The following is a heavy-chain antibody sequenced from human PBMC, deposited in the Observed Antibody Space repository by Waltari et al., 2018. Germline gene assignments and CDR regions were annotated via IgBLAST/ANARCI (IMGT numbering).Heavy chain of an antibody. J-gene: IGHJ4*02. Sequence: QLQLQESGPGLVTPSETLSLTCTVSGGSISSSSYYWGCIRQPPGKGLEWIGSIYYSGSTYYNPSLKSRVTISVDTSKNQFSLKLSSVTAADTAVYYCASLLGWEWLAHDYWGQGTLVTVSS. D-gene: IGHD3-3*01. CDR1: GGSISSSSYY. V-gene: IGHV4-39*01. CDR2: IYYSGST. CDR3: ASLLGWEWLAHDY.